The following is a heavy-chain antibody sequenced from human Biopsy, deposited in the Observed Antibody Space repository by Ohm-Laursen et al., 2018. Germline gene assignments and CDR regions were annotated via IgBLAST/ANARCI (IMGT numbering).Heavy chain of an antibody. V-gene: IGHV1-69*06. CDR1: EGTFSNYC. CDR2: NIPILGTG. D-gene: IGHD3-9*01. Sequence: SVKVSCKSPEGTFSNYCVNWVRQAPGQGLEWLGGNIPILGTGNYAQKFQDRVTVAADTSTSTATMELRSLRSDDTAVYYCATKLTGYFHHWGQGTLVIVSS. J-gene: IGHJ1*01. CDR3: ATKLTGYFHH.